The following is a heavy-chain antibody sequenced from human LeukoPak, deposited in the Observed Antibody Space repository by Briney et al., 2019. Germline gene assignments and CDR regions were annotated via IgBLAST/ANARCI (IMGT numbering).Heavy chain of an antibody. CDR2: IWYDGSNK. V-gene: IGHV3-33*01. Sequence: GGSLRLSCAASGFTFSRCGMHWVRQAPGKGLEWVAVIWYDGSNKHYADSVKGRFTISRDNSKNTLYLQMNSLRAEDTAVYYCARDRSTGSYFFFDYWGQGVLVTVSS. CDR3: ARDRSTGSYFFFDY. CDR1: GFTFSRCG. D-gene: IGHD6-19*01. J-gene: IGHJ4*02.